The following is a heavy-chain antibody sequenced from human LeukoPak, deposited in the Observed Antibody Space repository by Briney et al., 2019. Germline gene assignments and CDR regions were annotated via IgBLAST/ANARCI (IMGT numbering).Heavy chain of an antibody. CDR1: GGSISSGGYY. CDR2: IYYSGST. J-gene: IGHJ4*02. CDR3: ARLNPQWLVRTADY. D-gene: IGHD6-19*01. V-gene: IGHV4-31*03. Sequence: SETLSLTCTVSGGSISSGGYYWSWIRQHPGKGLEWIGYIYYSGSTYYNPSLKSRVTISVDTSKNQFSLKLSSVTAADTAVYYCARLNPQWLVRTADYWGQGTLVTVSS.